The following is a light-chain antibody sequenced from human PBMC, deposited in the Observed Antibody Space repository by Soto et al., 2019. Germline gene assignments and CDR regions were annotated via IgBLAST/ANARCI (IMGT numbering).Light chain of an antibody. CDR3: QQYDSILGT. CDR2: DAS. V-gene: IGKV1-33*01. J-gene: IGKJ1*01. CDR1: QDISNY. Sequence: DIQMTQSPSSLSASVGDRVTITCQASQDISNYLNWYQQKPGKAPKFLIYDASTLETGVPSRFSGSGSGTEFTLTISNLQPDDFATYYCQQYDSILGTFGPGTKVDIK.